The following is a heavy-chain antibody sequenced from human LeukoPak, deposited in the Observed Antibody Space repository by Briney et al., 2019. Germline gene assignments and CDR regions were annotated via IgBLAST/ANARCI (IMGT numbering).Heavy chain of an antibody. CDR2: ISWNSDSI. CDR3: AKDMGYYDSSGAFDI. J-gene: IGHJ3*02. D-gene: IGHD3-22*01. CDR1: GFTFNDYA. Sequence: PGRSLRLSCAASGFTFNDYAMHWVRQAPGKGLEWVSGISWNSDSIGYADSVKGRFTISRDNAKNSLYLQMNSLRAEDMALYYCAKDMGYYDSSGAFDIWGQGTMVTVSS. V-gene: IGHV3-9*03.